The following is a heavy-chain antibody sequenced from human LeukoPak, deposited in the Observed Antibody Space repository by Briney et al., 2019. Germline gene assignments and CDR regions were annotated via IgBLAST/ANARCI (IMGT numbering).Heavy chain of an antibody. CDR1: GGSITTYY. Sequence: PSETLSPTCTVSGGSITTYYWSWIRQPPGKGLEWIGYISYSGSTNNNPSLKSRVTTSLDTSKNQLSLKLTSVTAADSAVYYCAGSSGWSGVLDYWGQGTLVTVSS. V-gene: IGHV4-59*01. J-gene: IGHJ4*02. CDR2: ISYSGST. D-gene: IGHD6-19*01. CDR3: AGSSGWSGVLDY.